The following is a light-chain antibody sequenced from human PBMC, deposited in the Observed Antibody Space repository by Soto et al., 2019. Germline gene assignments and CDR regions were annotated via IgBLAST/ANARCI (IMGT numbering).Light chain of an antibody. CDR1: QNISNY. Sequence: IVLTQSPATLSFSPGIRATLSCRASQNISNYLIWYQQKPGQAPRLLIYDVSNRATGIPARFSGSGSGTDFTLTISRLEPEDFAVYYCQQYGSSPPTFGQGTKVDIK. CDR3: QQYGSSPPT. J-gene: IGKJ1*01. V-gene: IGKV3-20*01. CDR2: DVS.